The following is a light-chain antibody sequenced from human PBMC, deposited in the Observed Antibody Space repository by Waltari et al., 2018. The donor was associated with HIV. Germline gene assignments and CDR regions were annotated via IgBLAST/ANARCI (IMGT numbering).Light chain of an antibody. V-gene: IGLV2-14*01. CDR3: TSYTTSSTPFYV. Sequence: QSALTQPASVSGSPGQSITISCTGTSSDVGFYNFVSWYQQHPGKAPKLVNYDVTNRPSGVSNRFSGSKSGNTASLTISGLQAEDEADYYCTSYTTSSTPFYVFATGTKVTVL. CDR1: SSDVGFYNF. CDR2: DVT. J-gene: IGLJ1*01.